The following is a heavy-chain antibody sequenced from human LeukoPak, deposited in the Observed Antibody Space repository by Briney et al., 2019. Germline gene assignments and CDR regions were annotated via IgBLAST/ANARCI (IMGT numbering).Heavy chain of an antibody. D-gene: IGHD2/OR15-2a*01. J-gene: IGHJ4*02. V-gene: IGHV4-59*01. CDR2: IYYGGST. Sequence: SETLSLTCTVSSGSISDYYWSWIRQPPGKGLEWIGYIYYGGSTNYNPSLKSRVTILVDMSKNQFSLKMSSVTAADTAVYYCARELKVGNTGYYFDYWGQGTLVTVSS. CDR3: ARELKVGNTGYYFDY. CDR1: SGSISDYY.